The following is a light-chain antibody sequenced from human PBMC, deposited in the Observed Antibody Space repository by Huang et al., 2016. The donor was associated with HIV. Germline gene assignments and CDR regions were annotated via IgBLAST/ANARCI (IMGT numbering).Light chain of an antibody. J-gene: IGKJ2*01. CDR3: QQYHEWPRT. Sequence: ERVLTQSPGTLSVSPGERATLSCRTSPGIGNSLAWYQLKPGKAPRLLIYETFIRASDIPARFSGGGSEIDFTLTISGLQSEDSAVYYCQQYHEWPRTFGQGTKVEIK. V-gene: IGKV3-15*01. CDR1: PGIGNS. CDR2: ETF.